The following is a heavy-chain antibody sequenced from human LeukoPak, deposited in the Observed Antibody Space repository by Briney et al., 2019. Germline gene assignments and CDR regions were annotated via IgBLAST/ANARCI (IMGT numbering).Heavy chain of an antibody. Sequence: SETLSLTCTVSGVSISSGGYYWSWVRQHPGKGLEWIGYIYDSGRTYYNPSLTSRVTISGDTSKNQFSLKLSSVTAADTAVYYCARAIELGVIIGRWFDPWGQGTLVTVSS. V-gene: IGHV4-31*03. CDR1: GVSISSGGYY. CDR2: IYDSGRT. D-gene: IGHD3-22*01. CDR3: ARAIELGVIIGRWFDP. J-gene: IGHJ5*02.